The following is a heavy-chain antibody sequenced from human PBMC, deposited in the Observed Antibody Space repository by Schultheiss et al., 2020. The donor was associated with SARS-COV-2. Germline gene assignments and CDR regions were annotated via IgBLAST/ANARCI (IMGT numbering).Heavy chain of an antibody. CDR2: IYYSGST. CDR1: GASVSRYY. V-gene: IGHV4-30-4*08. J-gene: IGHJ5*02. CDR3: ARNDRYVPFDP. Sequence: SETLSLTCTVSGASVSRYYWSWIRQHPGKGLEWIGYIYYSGSTYYNPSLKSRVTISVDTSKNQFSLKLSSVTAADTAVYYCARNDRYVPFDPWGQGTLVIVSS. D-gene: IGHD2-21*01.